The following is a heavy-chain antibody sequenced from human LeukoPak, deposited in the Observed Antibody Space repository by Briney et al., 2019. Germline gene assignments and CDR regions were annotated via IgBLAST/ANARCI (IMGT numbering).Heavy chain of an antibody. V-gene: IGHV5-51*01. Sequence: GESLKISCKGSGYSFTSYWIGWVRQMPGKGLEWMGIINPEDSDTTYSPSFQGQVTISADKSISTAYLQWSSLKASDTAMYYCARALLWFGEFPNYFDYWGQGTLVTVSS. CDR3: ARALLWFGEFPNYFDY. D-gene: IGHD3-10*01. CDR1: GYSFTSYW. CDR2: INPEDSDT. J-gene: IGHJ4*02.